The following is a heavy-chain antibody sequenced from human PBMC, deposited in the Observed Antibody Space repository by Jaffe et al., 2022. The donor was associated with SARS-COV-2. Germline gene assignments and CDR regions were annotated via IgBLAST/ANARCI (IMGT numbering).Heavy chain of an antibody. J-gene: IGHJ4*02. CDR2: INHSGST. V-gene: IGHV4-34*01. D-gene: IGHD3-10*01. Sequence: QVQLQQWGAGLLKPSETLSLTCAVYGGSFSGYYWSWIRQPPGKGLEWIGEINHSGSTNYNPSLKSRVTISVDTSKNQFSLKLSSVTAADTAVYYCARTRIWFGEFHLDYWGQGTLVTVSS. CDR3: ARTRIWFGEFHLDY. CDR1: GGSFSGYY.